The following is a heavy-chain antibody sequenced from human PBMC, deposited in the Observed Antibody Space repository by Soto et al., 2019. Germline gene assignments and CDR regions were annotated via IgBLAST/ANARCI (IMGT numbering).Heavy chain of an antibody. V-gene: IGHV3-15*07. CDR3: TTDLKWSGGDY. D-gene: IGHD3-10*01. CDR2: IRGTTNGGTT. Sequence: EVQLVESGGGLVKPGGSPRLSCVVSGLTFRDAWVNWVRQAPGEGLEWVGRIRGTTNGGTTDYAAPVKGRFTISRDDSKNTVYLQSNSLKVEDTAIYHCTTDLKWSGGDYWGQGTLVSVSS. J-gene: IGHJ4*02. CDR1: GLTFRDAW.